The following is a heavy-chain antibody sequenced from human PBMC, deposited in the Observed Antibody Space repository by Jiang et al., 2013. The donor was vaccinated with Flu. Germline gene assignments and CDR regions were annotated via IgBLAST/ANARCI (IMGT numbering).Heavy chain of an antibody. CDR3: ARGWVYSRSSLNFDH. CDR1: GDSISSNNW. Sequence: GLVKPSGTLSLTCAVSGDSISSNNWWTWVRQPPGKGLEWIGEISHSGSTFYNSSLKSRVTMSVDKSKNQFSLNLSSVTAADTAVYYCARGWVYSRSSLNFDHWGQGTLVTVSS. V-gene: IGHV4-4*02. D-gene: IGHD6-6*01. CDR2: ISHSGST. J-gene: IGHJ5*02.